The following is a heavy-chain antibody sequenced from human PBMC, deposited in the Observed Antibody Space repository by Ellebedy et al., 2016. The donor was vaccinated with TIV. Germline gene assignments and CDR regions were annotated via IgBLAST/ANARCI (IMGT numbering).Heavy chain of an antibody. CDR3: ARHPSDLLEWMSFDY. D-gene: IGHD3-3*01. Sequence: GSLRLSXTVSGDSISGRYWSWIRQPAGKGLEWIGRLFNHRDINHNPSLRSRMSMSADTAKNQFSLRLTSVTAADTAVYFCARHPSDLLEWMSFDYWGQGILVVVST. J-gene: IGHJ4*02. V-gene: IGHV4-4*07. CDR1: GDSISGRY. CDR2: LFNHRDI.